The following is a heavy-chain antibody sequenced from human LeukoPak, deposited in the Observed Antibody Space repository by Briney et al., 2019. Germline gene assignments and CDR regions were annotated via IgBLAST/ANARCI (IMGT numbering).Heavy chain of an antibody. CDR2: IYYSGST. CDR3: ARQRGLQYCSGGSCYRMAGYFDY. J-gene: IGHJ4*02. V-gene: IGHV4-59*08. Sequence: PSETLSLTCSVSGGFISSYYWSWIRQPPGKGLEWIGHIYYSGSTKYNPSLRSRVTISVDTSKNQFSLKLSSVTAADTAVYYCARQRGLQYCSGGSCYRMAGYFDYWGQGTLVTVSS. CDR1: GGFISSYY. D-gene: IGHD2-15*01.